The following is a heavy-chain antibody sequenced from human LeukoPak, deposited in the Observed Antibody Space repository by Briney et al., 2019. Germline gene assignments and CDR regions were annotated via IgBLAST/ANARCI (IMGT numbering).Heavy chain of an antibody. CDR3: ARGWGEKGYCRGGTCNNPQFDY. Sequence: GGSLRLSCAASGFTFSSYWMTWVRQAPGKGLEWVANIKEDGREKYYVDSVKGRFTLSKDNAKNSVYLQMNSLGAEDAAVYYCARGWGEKGYCRGGTCNNPQFDYWGQGILVTVSS. J-gene: IGHJ4*02. CDR1: GFTFSSYW. V-gene: IGHV3-7*01. D-gene: IGHD2-15*01. CDR2: IKEDGREK.